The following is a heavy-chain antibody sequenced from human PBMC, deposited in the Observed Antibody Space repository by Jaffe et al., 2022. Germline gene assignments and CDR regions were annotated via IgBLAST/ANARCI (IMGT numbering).Heavy chain of an antibody. Sequence: EVQLVESGGGLVQPGGSLRLSCAASGFTFSSYEMNWVRQAPGKGLEWVSYISSSGSTIYYADSVKGRFTISRDNAKNSLYLQMNSLRAEDTAVYYCARDRSDTAMAIDAFDIWGQGTMVTVSS. J-gene: IGHJ3*02. V-gene: IGHV3-48*03. D-gene: IGHD5-18*01. CDR3: ARDRSDTAMAIDAFDI. CDR2: ISSSGSTI. CDR1: GFTFSSYE.